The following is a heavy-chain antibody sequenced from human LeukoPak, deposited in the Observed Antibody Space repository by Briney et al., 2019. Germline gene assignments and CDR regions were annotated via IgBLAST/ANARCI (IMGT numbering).Heavy chain of an antibody. J-gene: IGHJ1*01. CDR1: GFSFSDYD. Sequence: GGSLRLSCSASGFSFSDYDMNWVRQAPGKGLEWVSAISGRSSHIYYGESVKGRFTISRDNAKNSLYLQMDSLGVEDTAVYYCGRAFPPLRTSSAGDLWGQGTLVTVSS. V-gene: IGHV3-21*01. CDR3: GRAFPPLRTSSAGDL. CDR2: ISGRSSHI. D-gene: IGHD3-16*01.